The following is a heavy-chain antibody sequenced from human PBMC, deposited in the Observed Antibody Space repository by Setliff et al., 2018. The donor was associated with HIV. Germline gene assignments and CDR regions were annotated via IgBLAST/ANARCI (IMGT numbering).Heavy chain of an antibody. CDR2: IRYDGSDK. Sequence: GGSLRLSCAASGLTFTACGMHWVRQAPGKGLEWVASIRYDGSDKYYADSVKGRFTISRDNSKNTLYLQMNSLRTEDTAVYYCAKNARDYYYYYMDVWGKGTTVTVSS. J-gene: IGHJ6*03. CDR1: GLTFTACG. CDR3: AKNARDYYYYYMDV. V-gene: IGHV3-30*02.